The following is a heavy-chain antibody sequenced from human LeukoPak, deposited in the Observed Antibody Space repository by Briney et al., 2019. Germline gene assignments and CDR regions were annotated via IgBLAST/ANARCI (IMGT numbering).Heavy chain of an antibody. J-gene: IGHJ4*02. V-gene: IGHV1-18*01. CDR2: ISAYNGHT. CDR1: GYTFTNYG. Sequence: ASVKVSCKASGYTFTNYGISWVRQAPGQGLEYMAWISAYNGHTNYAQKLQGRVTMTTDTSTSTAYMELRSLRSDDTAVYYCARSFGNYYGSGTPPLYFDYWGQGTLVTVSS. D-gene: IGHD3-10*01. CDR3: ARSFGNYYGSGTPPLYFDY.